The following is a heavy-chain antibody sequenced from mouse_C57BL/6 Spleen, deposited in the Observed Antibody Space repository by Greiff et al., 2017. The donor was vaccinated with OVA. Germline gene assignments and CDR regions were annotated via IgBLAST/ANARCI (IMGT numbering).Heavy chain of an antibody. CDR1: GFTFSSYA. J-gene: IGHJ4*01. Sequence: EVKLVESGGGLVKPGGSLKLSCAASGFTFSSYAMSWVRQTPEKRLEWVATISDGGSYTYYPDNVKGRFTISRDNAKNNLYLQMSHLKSEDTAMYYCARDHYGSSYYAMDYWGQGTSVTVSS. CDR3: ARDHYGSSYYAMDY. CDR2: ISDGGSYT. D-gene: IGHD1-1*01. V-gene: IGHV5-4*01.